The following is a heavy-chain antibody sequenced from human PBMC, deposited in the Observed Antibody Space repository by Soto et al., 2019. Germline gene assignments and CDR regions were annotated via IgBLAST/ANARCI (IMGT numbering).Heavy chain of an antibody. V-gene: IGHV2-5*02. CDR2: IYWDDDK. CDR3: AHNDYGGNSDWFDP. D-gene: IGHD4-17*01. CDR1: GFSLSTSGVG. Sequence: QITLKESGPTLVKPTQTLTLTCTFSGFSLSTSGVGVGWIRQPPGKALEWLALIYWDDDKRYSPSLKSRLTITKDTSKNQVVLTMTNMDPVDTATYYCAHNDYGGNSDWFDPWGQGTLVTVSS. J-gene: IGHJ5*02.